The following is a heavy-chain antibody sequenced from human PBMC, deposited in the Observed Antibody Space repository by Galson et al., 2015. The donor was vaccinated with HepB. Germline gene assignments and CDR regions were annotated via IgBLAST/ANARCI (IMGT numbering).Heavy chain of an antibody. CDR2: MNPNSGNT. J-gene: IGHJ4*02. V-gene: IGHV1-8*01. CDR1: GYTFTSYD. D-gene: IGHD3-3*02. Sequence: SVKVSCKASGYTFTSYDINWVRQATGQGLEWMGWMNPNSGNTGYAQKFQGRVTMTRNTSISTAHMELSSLRSEDTAVYYCARGRGLAAGFDYWGQGTLVAVSS. CDR3: ARGRGLAAGFDY.